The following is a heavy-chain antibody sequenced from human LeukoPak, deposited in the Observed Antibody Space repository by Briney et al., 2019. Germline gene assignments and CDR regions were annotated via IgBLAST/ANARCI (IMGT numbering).Heavy chain of an antibody. J-gene: IGHJ4*02. Sequence: SETLSLTCTVAGGSISSSSYYWGWIRQPPGKGLEWIGSIYYSGSTYYNASLKSRVTISVDTSKNQFSLRLSSVTAADTAVYYCARQYTGVGYWGQGTLVTVSS. CDR2: IYYSGST. CDR3: ARQYTGVGY. V-gene: IGHV4-39*01. D-gene: IGHD2-2*02. CDR1: GGSISSSSYY.